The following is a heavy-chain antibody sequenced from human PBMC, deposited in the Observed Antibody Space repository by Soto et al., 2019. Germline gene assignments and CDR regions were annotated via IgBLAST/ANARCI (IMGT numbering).Heavy chain of an antibody. CDR3: ARSGLARPYSASHWFDP. J-gene: IGHJ5*02. CDR2: ISDSGHYI. D-gene: IGHD3-22*01. V-gene: IGHV3-21*01. Sequence: EVQLVESGGGLVKPGGSLRLSCAASGFTFSTYGMNWVRQAPGKGLEWLSSISDSGHYIYYADSVKGRFTISRDNAKNSLFLQMNSLRGEDTAVYYCARSGLARPYSASHWFDPGPRNPGHRLL. CDR1: GFTFSTYG.